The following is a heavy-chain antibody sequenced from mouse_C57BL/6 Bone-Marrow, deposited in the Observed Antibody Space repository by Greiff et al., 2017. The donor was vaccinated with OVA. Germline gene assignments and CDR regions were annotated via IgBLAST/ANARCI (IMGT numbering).Heavy chain of an antibody. D-gene: IGHD2-1*01. Sequence: VQLQQPGAELVMPGASVKLSCKASGYTFTSYWMHWVKQRPGQGLEWIGEIDPSDSYTNYNQKFKGKSTLTVDKSSSTAYMQLSSLTSEDSAVYDCARGGKRGYAMDYWGQGTSVTVSS. J-gene: IGHJ4*01. CDR2: IDPSDSYT. V-gene: IGHV1-69*01. CDR1: GYTFTSYW. CDR3: ARGGKRGYAMDY.